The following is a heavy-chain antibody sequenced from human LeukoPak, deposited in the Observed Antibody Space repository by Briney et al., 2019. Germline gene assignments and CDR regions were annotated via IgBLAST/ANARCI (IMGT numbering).Heavy chain of an antibody. Sequence: ASVKVSCKASGGTFSSYAISWVRQAPGQGLEWMGGIIPIFGTANYAQKFQGRVTITADKSTSTAHMELSSLRSEDTAVYYCATTPSGYYYYYYMDVWGKGTTVTVSS. CDR2: IIPIFGTA. D-gene: IGHD1-26*01. J-gene: IGHJ6*03. CDR1: GGTFSSYA. V-gene: IGHV1-69*06. CDR3: ATTPSGYYYYYYMDV.